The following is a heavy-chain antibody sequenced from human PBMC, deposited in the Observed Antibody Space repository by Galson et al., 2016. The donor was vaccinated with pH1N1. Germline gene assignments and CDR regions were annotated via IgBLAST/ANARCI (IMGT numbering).Heavy chain of an antibody. V-gene: IGHV3-21*06. J-gene: IGHJ4*02. D-gene: IGHD3-10*01. Sequence: SLRLSCAASGFIFGSYTINWVRQTPGRGPEWVSSISGSSRNIYYADSVKGRFTISRDNAKNSLYRQMNNLRAEDTAVYYCAREPYFPPYFDNWGQGTLVTVSS. CDR3: AREPYFPPYFDN. CDR1: GFIFGSYT. CDR2: ISGSSRNI.